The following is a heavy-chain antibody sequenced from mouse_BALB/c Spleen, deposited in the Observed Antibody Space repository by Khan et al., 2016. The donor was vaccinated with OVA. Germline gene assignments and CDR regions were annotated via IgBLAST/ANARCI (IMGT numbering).Heavy chain of an antibody. Sequence: EVQLQQSGPELMKPGASVKISCKASGYSFTTYYIHWVKQSHGKTLEWVGYIDPFNGGSTYNQKFKGKATLTVDKSSSTAYMHLSSLTSEASAVYDWARQGSTSGFAYWGQGTLVTGSA. CDR1: GYSFTTYY. CDR3: ARQGSTSGFAY. V-gene: IGHV1S135*01. J-gene: IGHJ3*01. D-gene: IGHD1-1*01. CDR2: IDPFNGGS.